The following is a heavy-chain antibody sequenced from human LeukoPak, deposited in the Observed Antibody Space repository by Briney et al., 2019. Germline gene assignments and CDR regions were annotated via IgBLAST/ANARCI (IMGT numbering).Heavy chain of an antibody. D-gene: IGHD2-8*02. V-gene: IGHV4-59*01. CDR1: DGSINSFY. CDR3: ARAVAYGIATGYFDY. CDR2: IYYSGST. J-gene: IGHJ4*02. Sequence: SETLSLTCTVSDGSINSFYWSWIRQPPGKGLEWIGYIYYSGSTNYNPSLKRRVTISVDTPKNQFSLNLNSVTAADTAVYYCARAVAYGIATGYFDYWGQGNLVTVSS.